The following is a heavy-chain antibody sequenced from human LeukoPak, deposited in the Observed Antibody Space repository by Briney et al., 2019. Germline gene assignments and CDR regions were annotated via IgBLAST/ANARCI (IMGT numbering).Heavy chain of an antibody. Sequence: GGSLRLSCTASGFAFTNYAMGWVRQAQGKGLEWVTVMSESGDKRFYADSVKGRFTISRDNSKNMLFLQMNNLRAEDTALYYCAKVLYGAHDAFDVWGQGTTVTVSS. D-gene: IGHD4-17*01. CDR2: MSESGDKR. J-gene: IGHJ3*01. CDR1: GFAFTNYA. V-gene: IGHV3-23*01. CDR3: AKVLYGAHDAFDV.